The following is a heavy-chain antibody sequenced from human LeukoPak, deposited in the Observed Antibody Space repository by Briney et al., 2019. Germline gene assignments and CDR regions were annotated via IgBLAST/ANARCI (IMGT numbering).Heavy chain of an antibody. Sequence: SGTLSLTCAVSGGSISSSNWWSWVRQPPAKGLEWIGEIYHSGSTNYNPSLKSRVTISVDTSKNQFSLKLSSVTAADTAVYYCARTLNLVVPAANYWGQGTLVTVSS. CDR2: IYHSGST. D-gene: IGHD2-2*01. CDR1: GGSISSSNW. CDR3: ARTLNLVVPAANY. J-gene: IGHJ4*02. V-gene: IGHV4-4*02.